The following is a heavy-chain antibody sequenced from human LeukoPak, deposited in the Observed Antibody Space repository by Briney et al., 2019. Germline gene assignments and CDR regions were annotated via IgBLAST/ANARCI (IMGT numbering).Heavy chain of an antibody. Sequence: PSETLSLTCAVYGGSFSVYYWSWIRQPPGKGLEWIGEINHSGSTNYNPSLKSRVTISVDTSKNQFSLKLSSVTAADTAVYYCARGPRSYPRGGWFDPWGQGALVTVSS. J-gene: IGHJ5*02. CDR2: INHSGST. D-gene: IGHD3-10*01. V-gene: IGHV4-34*01. CDR1: GGSFSVYY. CDR3: ARGPRSYPRGGWFDP.